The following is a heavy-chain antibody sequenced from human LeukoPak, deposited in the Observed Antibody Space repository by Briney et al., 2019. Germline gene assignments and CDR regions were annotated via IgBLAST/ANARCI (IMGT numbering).Heavy chain of an antibody. CDR3: ARGKIGNNYFDY. CDR1: GFTFSSYA. J-gene: IGHJ4*02. D-gene: IGHD2/OR15-2a*01. CDR2: ISYDRNNK. V-gene: IGHV3-30*04. Sequence: GGSLRLSCAASGFTFSSYAMHWVRQAPGGGLEWVAIISYDRNNKYYADSVKGRFTISRDNSKNTLYLQMNSLRAEDTAVYYCARGKIGNNYFDYWGQGTLVTVSS.